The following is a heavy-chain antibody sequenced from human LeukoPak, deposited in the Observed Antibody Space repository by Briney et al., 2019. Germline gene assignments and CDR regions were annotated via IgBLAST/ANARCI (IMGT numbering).Heavy chain of an antibody. V-gene: IGHV3-23*01. D-gene: IGHD5-12*01. CDR3: ARGFDSKSTYFDY. Sequence: GGSLRLSCAASGFTFSNYAVAWVRQAPEKGLEWVSVISNRGSTIYYADSVKGRFTISRDNSKNTVYLQMNGLRVEDTAVYYCARGFDSKSTYFDYWGQGILVTVSS. J-gene: IGHJ4*02. CDR2: ISNRGSTI. CDR1: GFTFSNYA.